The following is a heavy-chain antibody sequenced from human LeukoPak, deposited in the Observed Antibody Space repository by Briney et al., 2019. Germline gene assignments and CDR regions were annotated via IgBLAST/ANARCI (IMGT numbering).Heavy chain of an antibody. D-gene: IGHD6-19*01. V-gene: IGHV4-59*08. CDR2: MDYSGST. CDR1: GGSISDYY. CDR3: ARRKRGSGGPFDY. Sequence: SKTLSLTCTVSGGSISDYYWTWIRQSPGTGLEWIGYMDYSGSTAYNPSLKSRVTISIDTSKKQFSLELSSVTAADTAIYFCARRKRGSGGPFDYWGQGTLVTVSS. J-gene: IGHJ4*02.